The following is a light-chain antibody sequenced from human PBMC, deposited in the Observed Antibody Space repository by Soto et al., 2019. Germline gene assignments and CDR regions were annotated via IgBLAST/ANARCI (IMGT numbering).Light chain of an antibody. J-gene: IGLJ1*01. CDR2: EVT. CDR1: SSDVGGYDY. V-gene: IGLV2-14*01. Sequence: QSVLTQPASVSGSPGQSITISCTGTSSDVGGYDYVSWYQLHPGKAPKLIVSEVTNRPSGVSYRFSGSKSGNTASLTISGLQADDEADYFCSSYSISTAYLFGTGTKLTVL. CDR3: SSYSISTAYL.